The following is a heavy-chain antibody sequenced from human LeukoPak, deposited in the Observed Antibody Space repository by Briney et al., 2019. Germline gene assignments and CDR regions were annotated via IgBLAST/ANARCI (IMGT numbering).Heavy chain of an antibody. J-gene: IGHJ4*02. D-gene: IGHD3-22*01. CDR1: GYTFTSYY. CDR3: ARAGGHSSGYYSIDY. CDR2: INPSGGST. Sequence: GASVKVSCKASGYTFTSYYMHWVRQAPGQGLEWMGIINPSGGSTSYAQKFQGRVTMTRDMSTSTIYMELSRLRSDDTAVYYCARAGGHSSGYYSIDYWGQGTLVTVSS. V-gene: IGHV1-46*01.